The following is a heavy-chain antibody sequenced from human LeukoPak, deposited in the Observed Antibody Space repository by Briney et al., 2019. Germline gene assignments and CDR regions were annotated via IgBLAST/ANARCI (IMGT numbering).Heavy chain of an antibody. J-gene: IGHJ4*02. CDR3: ARDRVVATTLFDY. CDR2: IYHSGST. Sequence: SETLSLTCTVSGYSISSGYYWGWIRQPPGKGLEWIGSIYHSGSTYYNPSLKSRVTISVDTSKNQFSLKLSSVTAADTAVYYCARDRVVATTLFDYWGQGTLVTVSS. D-gene: IGHD5-12*01. CDR1: GYSISSGYY. V-gene: IGHV4-38-2*02.